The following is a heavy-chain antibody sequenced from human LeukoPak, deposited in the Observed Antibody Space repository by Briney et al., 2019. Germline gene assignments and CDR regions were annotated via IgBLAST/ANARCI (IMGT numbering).Heavy chain of an antibody. V-gene: IGHV3-7*01. CDR1: GFTFIIYW. J-gene: IGHJ4*02. CDR2: IKQDGSEK. D-gene: IGHD1-26*01. Sequence: GGSLRLSCAASGFTFIIYWMSWVRQAPGKGLEWVANIKQDGSEKYYVDSVKGRFTISRDNAKNSLYLQMNSLRAEDTAVYYCAGSGSYNYWGQGTLVTVSS. CDR3: AGSGSYNY.